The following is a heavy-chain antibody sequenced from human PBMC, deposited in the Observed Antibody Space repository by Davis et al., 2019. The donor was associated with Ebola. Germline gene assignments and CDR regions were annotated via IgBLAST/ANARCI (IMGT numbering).Heavy chain of an antibody. CDR1: GGSISSYY. Sequence: PSETLSLTCTVSGGSISSYYWSWIRQPPGKGLEWIGYIYYSGSTNYNPSLKSRVTISVDTSKNQFSLKLSSVTAADTAVYYCARGGDYYDSSGYSPYYFDYWGQGTLVTVSS. CDR2: IYYSGST. D-gene: IGHD3-22*01. J-gene: IGHJ4*02. CDR3: ARGGDYYDSSGYSPYYFDY. V-gene: IGHV4-59*08.